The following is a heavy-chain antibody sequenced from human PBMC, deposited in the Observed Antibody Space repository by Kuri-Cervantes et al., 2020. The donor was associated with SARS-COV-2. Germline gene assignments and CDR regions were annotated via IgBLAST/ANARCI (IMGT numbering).Heavy chain of an antibody. Sequence: SETLSLTCTVSGGSISSYYWSWIRQPPGKGLEWIGYIYYSGSTNYHPSLKSRVTISVDTSENQFSLKLSSVTAADTAVYYCASIGYCSSTSCFVGRGDYWGQGTLVTVSS. CDR3: ASIGYCSSTSCFVGRGDY. CDR1: GGSISSYY. D-gene: IGHD2-2*01. J-gene: IGHJ4*02. CDR2: IYYSGST. V-gene: IGHV4-59*08.